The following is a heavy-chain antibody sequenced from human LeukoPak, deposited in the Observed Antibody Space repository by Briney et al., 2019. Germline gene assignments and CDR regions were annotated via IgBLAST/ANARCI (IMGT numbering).Heavy chain of an antibody. CDR1: GFIFSNYA. V-gene: IGHV3-23*01. CDR3: ASRYCSGGSCYNRYYFDY. Sequence: PGGSLRLSCAASGFIFSNYAMSGVRQTPGKGLEWVSAITGSGGSAYYADFVKGRFTISRDNSKNTLYLQMNSLRAEDTAIYYCASRYCSGGSCYNRYYFDYWGQGTLVTVSS. CDR2: ITGSGGSA. D-gene: IGHD2-15*01. J-gene: IGHJ4*02.